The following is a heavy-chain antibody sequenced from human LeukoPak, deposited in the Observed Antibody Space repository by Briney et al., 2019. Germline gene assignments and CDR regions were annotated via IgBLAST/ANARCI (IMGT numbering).Heavy chain of an antibody. V-gene: IGHV4-59*01. J-gene: IGHJ4*02. CDR3: ASHSYSANYYRSH. CDR2: VFYSGTT. D-gene: IGHD4/OR15-4a*01. Sequence: PSGTLSLTCSVSGGSISSFYWTWIRQPPGKGLEWVGYVFYSGTTNYNPSLKSRVTISVDTSKSQFSLNLSSVTAADTAVYYCASHSYSANYYRSHWGQGTLVIVSS. CDR1: GGSISSFY.